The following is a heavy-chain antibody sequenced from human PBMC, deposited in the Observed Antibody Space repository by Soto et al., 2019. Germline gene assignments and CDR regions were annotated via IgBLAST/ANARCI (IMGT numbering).Heavy chain of an antibody. CDR2: IGTAGDT. CDR3: ARERSIVGEDYYYGMDV. CDR1: GFTFSSYD. Sequence: PGGSLRLSCAASGFTFSSYDMHWVRQATGKGLEWVSAIGTAGDTYYPGSVKGRFTISRENAKNSLYLQMNSLRAEDTAVYYCARERSIVGEDYYYGMDVWGQGTTVTVSS. J-gene: IGHJ6*02. D-gene: IGHD3-16*02. V-gene: IGHV3-13*01.